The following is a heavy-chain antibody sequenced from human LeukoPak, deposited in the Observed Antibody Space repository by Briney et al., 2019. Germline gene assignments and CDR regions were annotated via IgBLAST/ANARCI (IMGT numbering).Heavy chain of an antibody. D-gene: IGHD6-13*01. J-gene: IGHJ4*02. CDR2: ISGSGSSK. CDR3: AKEGGSSWYYFDF. CDR1: GIAFNNYD. Sequence: GGSLRLSCAASGIAFNNYDMNWVRQAPGKGLEWVSAISGSGSSKYYAVSVKGRFTISRDNSKNTLYLQMNSLRAEDTAVYYCAKEGGSSWYYFDFWGEGTLVTLST. V-gene: IGHV3-23*01.